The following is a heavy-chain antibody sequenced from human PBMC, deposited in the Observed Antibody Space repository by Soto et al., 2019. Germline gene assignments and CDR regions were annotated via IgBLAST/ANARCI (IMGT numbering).Heavy chain of an antibody. CDR1: GYTFTSYY. V-gene: IGHV1-46*01. CDR3: AKGTYCSSTSCYSGHTGYYYGMDV. D-gene: IGHD2-2*02. J-gene: IGHJ6*02. Sequence: ASVKVSCKASGYTFTSYYMHWVRQAPGQGLEWMGIINPSGGSTSYAQKFQGRVTMTRDTSTSTVYMELSSLRSEDTAVYYCAKGTYCSSTSCYSGHTGYYYGMDVWGQGTTVTVSS. CDR2: INPSGGST.